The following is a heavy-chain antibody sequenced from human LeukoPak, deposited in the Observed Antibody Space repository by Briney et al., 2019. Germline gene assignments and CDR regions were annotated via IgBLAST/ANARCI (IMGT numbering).Heavy chain of an antibody. V-gene: IGHV1-2*04. D-gene: IGHD3-9*01. CDR3: ARGYFDYYFDY. Sequence: GASVKVSCKASGYTFTGYYIHWVRQAPGQGLEWMGWISPNSGGTNYAQKFQGWVTMTRDTSISTAYMEVSRLRSDDTAVYYCARGYFDYYFDYWGQGTLVTVSS. CDR2: ISPNSGGT. J-gene: IGHJ4*02. CDR1: GYTFTGYY.